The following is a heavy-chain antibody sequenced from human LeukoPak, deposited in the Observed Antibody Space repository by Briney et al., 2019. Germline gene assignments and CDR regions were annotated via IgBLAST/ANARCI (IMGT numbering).Heavy chain of an antibody. J-gene: IGHJ4*02. V-gene: IGHV3-30*03. CDR3: ATGASVTTIRLFDY. CDR1: GFTFSSQG. Sequence: PGRSLRLSCAASGFTFSSQGMHWVRQVPGKGLEWVAGISYDGSNKYYADSVKGRFTISRDNSRNMLYLQMNSLRAEDTAVYFCATGASVTTIRLFDYWGQGTLVTVSS. D-gene: IGHD3-9*01. CDR2: ISYDGSNK.